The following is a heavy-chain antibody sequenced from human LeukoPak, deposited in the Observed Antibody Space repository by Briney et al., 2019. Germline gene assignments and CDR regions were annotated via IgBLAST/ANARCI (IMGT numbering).Heavy chain of an antibody. CDR3: ARGRRSGGSCYSDY. Sequence: GASVKVSCKASGYTFTGYYMHWVRKAPGQGLEWMGRINPNSGGTNYAQKFQGRVTMTRDTSISTAYMELSRLRSDDTAVYYCARGRRSGGSCYSDYWGQGTLVTVSS. V-gene: IGHV1-2*06. CDR2: INPNSGGT. CDR1: GYTFTGYY. D-gene: IGHD2-15*01. J-gene: IGHJ4*02.